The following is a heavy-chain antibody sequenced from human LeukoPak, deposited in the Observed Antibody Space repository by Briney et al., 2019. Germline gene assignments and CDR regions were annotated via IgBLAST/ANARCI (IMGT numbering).Heavy chain of an antibody. CDR3: AREGTINYGSGSLDY. D-gene: IGHD3-10*01. V-gene: IGHV1-69*13. CDR2: IIPIFGTA. Sequence: ASVKVSCKASGGTFSSYAISWVRQAPGQGLEWMGGIIPIFGTANYAQKFQGRVTITADESTSTAYMELSSLRSEDTAVYYCAREGTINYGSGSLDYWGQGTLVTVSS. CDR1: GGTFSSYA. J-gene: IGHJ4*02.